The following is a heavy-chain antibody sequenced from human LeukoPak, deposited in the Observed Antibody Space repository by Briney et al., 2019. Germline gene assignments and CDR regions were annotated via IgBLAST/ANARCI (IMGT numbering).Heavy chain of an antibody. J-gene: IGHJ4*02. V-gene: IGHV3-23*01. CDR3: AKGRTGFSYGYGIDY. CDR1: AFTFSSYA. Sequence: PGGSLRLSCAAFAFTFSSYAMSWVRQAPGRGLEWVSSISTSDGTTYYADSVKGRFTISRDNSKNTLYLQMNSLRAEDAAIYYCAKGRTGFSYGYGIDYWGQGTLVTVSS. D-gene: IGHD5-18*01. CDR2: ISTSDGTT.